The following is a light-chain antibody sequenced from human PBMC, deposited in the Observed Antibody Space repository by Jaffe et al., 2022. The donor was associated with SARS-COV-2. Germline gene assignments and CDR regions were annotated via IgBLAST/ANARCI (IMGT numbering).Light chain of an antibody. CDR3: ATWDDGLKGGV. CDR2: FDD. Sequence: QSVLTQSPSASGTPGQSVTISCSGGSSNIGSNTVSWYQQLPGTAPKLLIYFDDQRPSGVPARFSGSKSGTSASLAISRLQSEDEADYYCATWDDGLKGGVFGGGTKLTVL. J-gene: IGLJ3*02. CDR1: SSNIGSNT. V-gene: IGLV1-44*01.